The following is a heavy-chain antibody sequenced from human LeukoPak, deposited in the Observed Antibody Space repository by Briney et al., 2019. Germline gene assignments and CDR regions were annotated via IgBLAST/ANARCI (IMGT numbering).Heavy chain of an antibody. CDR2: ISGSSDST. J-gene: IGHJ4*02. CDR1: GFTFSSSV. Sequence: GGSLRLSCAASGFTFSSSVMCWVRQAPGKGLEWVSAISGSSDSTYYEDSVKGRFTISRDNSKNTLYLQMNSLRAEDAAVYYCAKVNYYDSSGYQNFDYWGQGTLVTVSS. V-gene: IGHV3-23*01. CDR3: AKVNYYDSSGYQNFDY. D-gene: IGHD3-22*01.